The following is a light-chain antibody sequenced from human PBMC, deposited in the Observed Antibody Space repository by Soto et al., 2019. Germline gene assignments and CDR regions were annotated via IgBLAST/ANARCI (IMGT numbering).Light chain of an antibody. Sequence: QSALTQPRSVSGSPGQSVTISCTGTSSDVGGYNYVSWFQQHPGKAPKLMIYDVSSRPSGVPDRFSGSKSGNTASLTISGLQADDESDYYCCSYAGSYTYVFGTGTKVTVL. CDR3: CSYAGSYTYV. CDR2: DVS. CDR1: SSDVGGYNY. V-gene: IGLV2-11*01. J-gene: IGLJ1*01.